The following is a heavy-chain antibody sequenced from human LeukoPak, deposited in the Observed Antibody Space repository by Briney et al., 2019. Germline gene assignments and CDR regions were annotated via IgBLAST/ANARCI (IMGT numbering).Heavy chain of an antibody. CDR2: ISYSGST. Sequence: SETLSLTCTVSGDSISSYYWSWIRQPPGKGLEWIGYISYSGSTNYNPSLKSRVTISVDKSKNQFSLKLSSVTAADTAVYYCARTYSSGWYLDYWGQGTLVTVSS. J-gene: IGHJ4*02. CDR3: ARTYSSGWYLDY. D-gene: IGHD6-19*01. V-gene: IGHV4-59*12. CDR1: GDSISSYY.